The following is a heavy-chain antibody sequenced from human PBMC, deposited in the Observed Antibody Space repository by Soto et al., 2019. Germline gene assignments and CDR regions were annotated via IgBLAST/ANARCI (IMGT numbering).Heavy chain of an antibody. CDR1: RFTFSSYA. Sequence: EVQLLESGGGLVQPGGSLRLSCGASRFTFSSYAMTWVRQAPGKGLEWVSSLSGSGGSTYNADSVKGRFTISRDNSKRSVDMQTKSVRSDDTAVYFCAKDGLGDFWSAYPLGSAMAVCGQGTTVTVSS. D-gene: IGHD3-3*01. CDR2: LSGSGGST. V-gene: IGHV3-23*01. CDR3: AKDGLGDFWSAYPLGSAMAV. J-gene: IGHJ6*02.